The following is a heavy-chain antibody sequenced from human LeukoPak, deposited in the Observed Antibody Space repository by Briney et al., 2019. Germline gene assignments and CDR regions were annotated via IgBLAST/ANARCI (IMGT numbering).Heavy chain of an antibody. V-gene: IGHV4-59*01. J-gene: IGHJ4*02. CDR3: ARFSRNRGYYLLDY. Sequence: PSETLSLTCTLSGGSFSNYYWSWIRQPPGKGLEWIGNIFYSGSTNYNPSLKSRVTISLDTSKNQFSLKPTSVNAADTAVYYCARFSRNRGYYLLDYWGQGTLVTVSS. CDR2: IFYSGST. D-gene: IGHD3-22*01. CDR1: GGSFSNYY.